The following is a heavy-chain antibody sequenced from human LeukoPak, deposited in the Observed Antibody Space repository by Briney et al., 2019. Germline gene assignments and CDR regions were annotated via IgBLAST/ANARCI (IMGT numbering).Heavy chain of an antibody. CDR2: IYYTGST. Sequence: SQTLSLTCTVSGGSISSGGYYWNWIRQHPGKGLEWIGYIYYTGSTDYNPSLKSRSTISVDTSKNQLSLKLSSVTAADTAVYYCARVWAGYNRNFFDCWGQGALVTVSS. D-gene: IGHD3/OR15-3a*01. V-gene: IGHV4-31*03. CDR1: GGSISSGGYY. J-gene: IGHJ4*02. CDR3: ARVWAGYNRNFFDC.